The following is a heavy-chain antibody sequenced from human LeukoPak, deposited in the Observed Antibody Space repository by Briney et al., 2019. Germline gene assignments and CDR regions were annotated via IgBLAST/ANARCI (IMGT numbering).Heavy chain of an antibody. J-gene: IGHJ6*02. CDR1: GFTFSSYA. CDR3: AKTFSGSSYYYGMDV. CDR2: ISGSGGST. D-gene: IGHD3-10*01. V-gene: IGHV3-23*01. Sequence: GGSLRLSCAASGFTFSSYAMSWVRQAPGKGLEWVSAISGSGGSTYYADSVKGRFTISRDNSKNTLYLQMNSLRAEDTAVYYCAKTFSGSSYYYGMDVWGQGTTVTVSS.